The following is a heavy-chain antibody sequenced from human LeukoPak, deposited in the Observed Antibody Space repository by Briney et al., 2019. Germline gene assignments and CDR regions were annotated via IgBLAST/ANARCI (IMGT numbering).Heavy chain of an antibody. D-gene: IGHD1-26*01. Sequence: PGGSLRLSCAASGFVFNNYGMHWVRQAPDKGLEWVAVIWTDGSKKSYADSVKGRFTFTRDNSKNMLYLQMDSLRADDTAVYYCARRSSGTSGLDYWGQGILVTVSS. J-gene: IGHJ4*02. CDR2: IWTDGSKK. CDR3: ARRSSGTSGLDY. V-gene: IGHV3-33*01. CDR1: GFVFNNYG.